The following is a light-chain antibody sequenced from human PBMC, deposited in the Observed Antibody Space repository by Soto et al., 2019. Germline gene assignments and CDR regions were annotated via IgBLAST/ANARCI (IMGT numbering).Light chain of an antibody. CDR2: GNT. J-gene: IGLJ3*02. CDR3: QSYDSSPSGWV. CDR1: SSNIGAGYD. Sequence: QSVLTQPPSVSGAPGQRVTISCTGSSSNIGAGYDVHWYQQLPGTAPKLLMYGNTNRPSGVPDRFSGSKSGTSASLAITGLQAEDEADYYCQSYDSSPSGWVFGGGTKLTVL. V-gene: IGLV1-40*01.